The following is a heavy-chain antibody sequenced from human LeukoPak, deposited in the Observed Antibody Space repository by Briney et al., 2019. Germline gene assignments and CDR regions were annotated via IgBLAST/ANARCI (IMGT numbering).Heavy chain of an antibody. J-gene: IGHJ4*02. CDR3: ARDFMYSISCAGC. D-gene: IGHD6-13*01. CDR2: ISSGGSTT. V-gene: IGHV3-11*04. CDR1: GFTFSDYY. Sequence: GGSLRLSCTASGFTFSDYYMSWIRQAPGKGLEWIGYISSGGSTTVYADSVKGRFTISRDNAKNTLYLQMNSLRVEDTAVYYCARDFMYSISCAGCWGQGTLVTVSS.